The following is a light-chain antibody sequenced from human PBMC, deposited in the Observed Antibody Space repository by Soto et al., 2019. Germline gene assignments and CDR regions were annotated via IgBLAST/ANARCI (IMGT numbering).Light chain of an antibody. CDR2: DAS. V-gene: IGKV3-20*01. CDR3: QQYGSSSPRLT. Sequence: EIVLTQSPATLSLSPGERATLSCRGGQSVSSYLAWYQQKPGQDPRLLIYDASNRATGITDRFSGSGSGTEFIPPTSRLEPEDFAVYYCQQYGSSSPRLTFGGGTKVDIK. CDR1: QSVSSY. J-gene: IGKJ4*01.